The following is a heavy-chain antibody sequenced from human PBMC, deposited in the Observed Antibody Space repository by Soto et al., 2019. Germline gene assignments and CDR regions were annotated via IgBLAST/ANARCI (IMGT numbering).Heavy chain of an antibody. CDR1: GGTFSSYA. J-gene: IGHJ4*02. Sequence: SVKVSCKASGGTFSSYAISWVRQAPGQGLERMGGIIPIFGTANYAQKFQGRVTITADESTSTAYMELSSLRSEDTAVYYCARTRRPLVVPAAALGSLDYWGQGTLVTVSS. D-gene: IGHD2-2*01. CDR2: IIPIFGTA. CDR3: ARTRRPLVVPAAALGSLDY. V-gene: IGHV1-69*13.